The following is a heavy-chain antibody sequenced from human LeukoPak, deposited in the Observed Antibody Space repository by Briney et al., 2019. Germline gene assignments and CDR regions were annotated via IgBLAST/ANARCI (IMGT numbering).Heavy chain of an antibody. Sequence: SETLSLTCTVSGYSISSGYYWGWIRQPPGKGLEWIGSIYHSGSTYYNPSLKSRDTISVDTSKNQFSLKLSSVTAADTAVYYCAVGGGSFDPWGQGTLVTVSS. CDR3: AVGGGSFDP. CDR2: IYHSGST. CDR1: GYSISSGYY. D-gene: IGHD3-10*01. J-gene: IGHJ5*02. V-gene: IGHV4-38-2*02.